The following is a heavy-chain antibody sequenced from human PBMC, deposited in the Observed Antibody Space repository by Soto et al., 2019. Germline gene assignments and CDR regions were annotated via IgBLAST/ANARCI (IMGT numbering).Heavy chain of an antibody. Sequence: QVHLVQSGADMKKPGSSVKVSCKASGGTFNNYAISWVRQAPGQGLEWMGVIVPMFGTTDYAQKFQGRVTITADGSTSTAYMELSSLRSEDSAVYYFAKLGERSWFDPWGQGSLVTVSS. CDR1: GGTFNNYA. D-gene: IGHD3-3*02. J-gene: IGHJ5*02. CDR3: AKLGERSWFDP. V-gene: IGHV1-69*01. CDR2: IVPMFGTT.